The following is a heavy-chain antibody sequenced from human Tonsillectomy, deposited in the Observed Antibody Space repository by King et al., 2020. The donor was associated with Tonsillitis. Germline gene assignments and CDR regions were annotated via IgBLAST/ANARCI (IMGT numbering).Heavy chain of an antibody. Sequence: VQLVESGGGLVKPGGSLRLSCAASGFTFSDNYMSWIRQAPGKGLEWVSSISNRGNTINYADSVKGRFTVSRDNAKNSIYLQMNSLRAEDTAVYYCARKGDDFWSGFDYWGQGTLVTVSS. CDR1: GFTFSDNY. J-gene: IGHJ4*02. D-gene: IGHD3-3*01. V-gene: IGHV3-11*01. CDR2: ISNRGNTI. CDR3: ARKGDDFWSGFDY.